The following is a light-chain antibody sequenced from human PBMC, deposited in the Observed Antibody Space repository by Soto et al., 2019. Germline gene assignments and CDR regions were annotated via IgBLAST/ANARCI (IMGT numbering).Light chain of an antibody. CDR2: GAS. J-gene: IGKJ1*01. Sequence: EIVLTQSPGTLSLSPGERATLSCRASQTVAGSYLAWYQQRSGQAPRLLISGASSRATGVTDRFSGSGSGTDFTLTINRLEPEDFAVYYCQQYGDLPWTFGQGTKVDIK. V-gene: IGKV3-20*01. CDR1: QTVAGSY. CDR3: QQYGDLPWT.